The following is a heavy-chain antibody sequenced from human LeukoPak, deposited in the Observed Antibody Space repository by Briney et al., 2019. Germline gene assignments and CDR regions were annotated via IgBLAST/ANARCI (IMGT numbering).Heavy chain of an antibody. CDR3: AKVKGPGADFYDRSGYNYWYFDL. J-gene: IGHJ2*01. CDR2: ISCDGSNK. V-gene: IGHV3-30*18. D-gene: IGHD3-22*01. CDR1: GFTFSSYG. Sequence: PGRSLRLSCAASGFTFSSYGMHWVRQAPGRGLEWVAVISCDGSNKYYADSVKGRFTISRDNSKNTLYLQMNSLRAEDTAVYYCAKVKGPGADFYDRSGYNYWYFDLRGRGTLVTVSS.